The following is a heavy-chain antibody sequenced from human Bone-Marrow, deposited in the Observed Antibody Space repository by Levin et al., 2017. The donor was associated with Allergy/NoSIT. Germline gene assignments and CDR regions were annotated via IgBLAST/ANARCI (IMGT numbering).Heavy chain of an antibody. J-gene: IGHJ3*02. CDR3: ATQMVETARLGAWADAFDI. D-gene: IGHD5-18*01. CDR1: GYNFATLW. V-gene: IGHV5-51*01. CDR2: IYPGDSDT. Sequence: GESLKISCKGSGYNFATLWIAWVRQMPGKGLEWMGIIYPGDSDTRYSPSFQGQVSISADESISTAYLQWSSLKASDTAMYFCATQMVETARLGAWADAFDIWGQGTMVTVSS.